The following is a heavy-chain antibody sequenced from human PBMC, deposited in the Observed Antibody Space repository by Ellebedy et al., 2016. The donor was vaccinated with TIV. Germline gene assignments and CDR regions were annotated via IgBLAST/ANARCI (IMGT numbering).Heavy chain of an antibody. CDR3: TTDRYSSGWYVDY. V-gene: IGHV3-15*01. Sequence: PGGSLRLSCAASGFTFSNAWMSWVRQAPGKGLEWVGRVNNKTDGGTTDYAAPVKGRFTISRDDSKNTLYLQMNSLKTEDTAVYYCTTDRYSSGWYVDYWGQGTLVTVSS. CDR1: GFTFSNAW. D-gene: IGHD6-19*01. J-gene: IGHJ4*02. CDR2: VNNKTDGGTT.